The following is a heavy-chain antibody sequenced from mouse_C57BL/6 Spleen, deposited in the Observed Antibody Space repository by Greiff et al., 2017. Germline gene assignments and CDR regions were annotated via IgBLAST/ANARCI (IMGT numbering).Heavy chain of an antibody. CDR1: GFSLSTFGMG. CDR3: ARIEYYDYDVRAMDY. V-gene: IGHV8-8*01. J-gene: IGHJ4*01. Sequence: QVTLKVSGPGILQPSQTLSLTCSFSGFSLSTFGMGVGWIRQPSGKGLEWLAHIWWDDDKYYNQALKSRLTISQDTSKNQVFLKSANVDTADTATYYCARIEYYDYDVRAMDYWGQGTSVTVSS. D-gene: IGHD2-4*01. CDR2: IWWDDDK.